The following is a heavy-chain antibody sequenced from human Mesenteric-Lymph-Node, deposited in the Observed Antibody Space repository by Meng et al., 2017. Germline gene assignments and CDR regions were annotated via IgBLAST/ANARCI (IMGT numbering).Heavy chain of an antibody. Sequence: GGSLRLSCAVSGFTFSSYWMHWVRQAPGKGLVWVSRINSDGSSTSYADSVKGRFTISRDNAKLYLQMNSLRAEDTAVYYCARENGGNSDFDYWGQGTLVTVSS. CDR2: INSDGSST. CDR3: ARENGGNSDFDY. V-gene: IGHV3-74*01. D-gene: IGHD4-23*01. J-gene: IGHJ4*02. CDR1: GFTFSSYW.